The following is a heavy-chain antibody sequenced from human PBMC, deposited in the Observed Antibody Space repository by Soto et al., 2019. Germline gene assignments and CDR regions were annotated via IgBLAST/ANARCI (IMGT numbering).Heavy chain of an antibody. CDR1: GFTFSTYA. V-gene: IGHV3-23*01. Sequence: EVQLLESGGGLVQPGGSLRLSCAASGFTFSTYAMSRVRQAPGRGLEWVSTISGSGGSTYYADSVRGRFTISRDNSKNRLYLQVKSLTGEDTAVYYCAKEEGYNWNDPFHYWGQGTLVTVSS. J-gene: IGHJ4*02. CDR2: ISGSGGST. CDR3: AKEEGYNWNDPFHY. D-gene: IGHD1-1*01.